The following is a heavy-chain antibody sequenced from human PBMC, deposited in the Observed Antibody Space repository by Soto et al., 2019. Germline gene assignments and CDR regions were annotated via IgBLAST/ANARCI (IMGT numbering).Heavy chain of an antibody. CDR2: INAGNGNT. CDR1: GYTFTSYA. Sequence: ASVKVSCKASGYTFTSYAIHWVRQAPGQRLEWMGWINAGNGNTKYSQRFQGRVTITRDTSASTAYMELSRLRSEDTAVYYCAREGRYVDYFDYWGQGTLFTFPS. J-gene: IGHJ4*02. V-gene: IGHV1-3*01. CDR3: AREGRYVDYFDY. D-gene: IGHD3-16*01.